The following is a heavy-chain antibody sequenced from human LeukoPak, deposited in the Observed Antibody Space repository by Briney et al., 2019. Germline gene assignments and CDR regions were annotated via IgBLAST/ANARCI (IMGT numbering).Heavy chain of an antibody. CDR3: ARAPPGFWSGQDGIEFDY. CDR1: GYTFTSYY. V-gene: IGHV1-46*01. D-gene: IGHD3-3*01. J-gene: IGHJ4*02. Sequence: GASVKVSCKASGYTFTSYYMHWVRQAPGQGLEWMGIINPSGGSTSYAQKFQGRVTMTRDMSTSTVYMELSSLRSEDTAVYYCARAPPGFWSGQDGIEFDYWGQGTLVTVSS. CDR2: INPSGGST.